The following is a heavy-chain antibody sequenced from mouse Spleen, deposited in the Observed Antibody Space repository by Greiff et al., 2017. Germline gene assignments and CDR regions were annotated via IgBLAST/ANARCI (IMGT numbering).Heavy chain of an antibody. Sequence: EVQLQQSGPELVKPGASVKIPCKASGYTFTDYNMDWVKQSHGKSLEWIGDINPNNGGTIYNQKFKGKATLTVDKSSSTAYIELRSLTSEDTAVYYCARSPYDGSYYFDYWGQGTTLTVSS. V-gene: IGHV1-18*01. CDR3: ARSPYDGSYYFDY. CDR2: INPNNGGT. J-gene: IGHJ2*01. CDR1: GYTFTDYN. D-gene: IGHD2-3*01.